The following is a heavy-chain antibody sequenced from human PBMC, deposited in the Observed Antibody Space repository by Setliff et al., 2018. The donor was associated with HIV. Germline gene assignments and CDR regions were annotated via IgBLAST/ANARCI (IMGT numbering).Heavy chain of an antibody. CDR1: GGTFTRST. V-gene: IGHV1-69*10. Sequence: SVKVSCKASGGTFTRSTYTWVRRAPGQGLDWMGGIIPVLGITNYAQKFQGRVVLTADESTSTLYMELTSLTYEDTAVYYCAKEVGGSYALGSKVLDSWGQGTLVTVSS. CDR3: AKEVGGSYALGSKVLDS. D-gene: IGHD3-16*01. CDR2: IIPVLGIT. J-gene: IGHJ4*02.